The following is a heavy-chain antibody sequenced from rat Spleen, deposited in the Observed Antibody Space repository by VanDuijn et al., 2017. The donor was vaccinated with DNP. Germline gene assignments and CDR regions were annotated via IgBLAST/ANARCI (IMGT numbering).Heavy chain of an antibody. J-gene: IGHJ1*01. V-gene: IGHV2S12*01. CDR1: GFSLTSYG. CDR3: ARDNWYFDF. CDR2: ISSGGST. Sequence: QVQLKESGPGLVQPSQTLSLTCAVSGFSLTSYGLSWVRQPPGKGLEWIAGISSGGSTFYNSVFKSRLSISRDTSKSQVFLKMNSLQTEDTATYYCARDNWYFDFWGPGTMVTVSS.